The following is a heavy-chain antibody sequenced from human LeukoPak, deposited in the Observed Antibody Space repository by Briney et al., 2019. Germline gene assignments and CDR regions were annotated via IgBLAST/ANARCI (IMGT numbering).Heavy chain of an antibody. Sequence: PGGSMRLSCAASGFTFSSYGMHWVRQAPGKGLEWVAFIRYDGSNKYYADSVKGRFTISRDNSKNTLYLQMNSLSPDDIALYYCVKDKGYLVATGIFDYWGQGSLVTVSS. V-gene: IGHV3-30*02. J-gene: IGHJ4*02. CDR2: IRYDGSNK. CDR3: VKDKGYLVATGIFDY. D-gene: IGHD1-1*01. CDR1: GFTFSSYG.